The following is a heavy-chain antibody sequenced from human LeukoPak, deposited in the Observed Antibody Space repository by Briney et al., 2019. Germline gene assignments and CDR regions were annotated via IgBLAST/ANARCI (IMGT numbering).Heavy chain of an antibody. CDR1: GFTFSSYT. CDR2: ISSSSSTI. Sequence: GGSLRLSCAASGFTFSSYTMNWVRQAPGKGLEWVSYISSSSSTIYYADSVKGRFTISRDKAKNSLYLQMKSLRAEDTAVYYCARGKASGGYSGYGLDAFDIWGQGTMVTVSS. CDR3: ARGKASGGYSGYGLDAFDI. J-gene: IGHJ3*02. V-gene: IGHV3-48*01. D-gene: IGHD5-12*01.